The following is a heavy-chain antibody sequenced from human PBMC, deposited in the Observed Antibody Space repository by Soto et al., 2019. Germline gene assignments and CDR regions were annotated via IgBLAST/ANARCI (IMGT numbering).Heavy chain of an antibody. D-gene: IGHD3-10*01. V-gene: IGHV3-21*05. CDR3: ARAEGSGSYYIHLQFGMDV. J-gene: IGHJ6*02. CDR1: GFTFSSYA. Sequence: GGSLRLSCAASGFTFSSYAMSWVRQAPGKGLEWVSYISSSSSYTNYADSVKGRFTISRDNAKNSLYLQMNSLRAEDTAVYYCARAEGSGSYYIHLQFGMDVWGQGTMVTVSS. CDR2: ISSSSSYT.